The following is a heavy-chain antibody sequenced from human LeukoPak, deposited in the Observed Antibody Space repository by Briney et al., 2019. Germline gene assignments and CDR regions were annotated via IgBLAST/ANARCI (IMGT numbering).Heavy chain of an antibody. CDR3: ARDRSSFYYYGSGSYYNLGWFDP. D-gene: IGHD3-10*01. CDR1: GGSISSYY. CDR2: IYYSGST. Sequence: PSETLSLTCTVSGGSISSYYWSWIRQPPGKGLEWIGYIYYSGSTNYNPSLKSRVTISVDTSKSQFSLKLSSVTAADTAVYYCARDRSSFYYYGSGSYYNLGWFDPWGQGTLVTVSS. V-gene: IGHV4-59*01. J-gene: IGHJ5*02.